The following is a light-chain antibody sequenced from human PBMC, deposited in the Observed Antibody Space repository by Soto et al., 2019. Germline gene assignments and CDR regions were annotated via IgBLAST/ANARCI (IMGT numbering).Light chain of an antibody. CDR2: GVY. J-gene: IGKJ1*01. CDR3: QQYNNWRWT. V-gene: IGKV3D-15*01. Sequence: ERDKHQAPTILLVSPGERATLSCRASQSVSSNLAWYQQKPGQAPRLLIYGVYTRAPGTPARFSGSGSGTEFTLTISSLQSEDFAVYYCQQYNNWRWTFGQRAKVDI. CDR1: QSVSSN.